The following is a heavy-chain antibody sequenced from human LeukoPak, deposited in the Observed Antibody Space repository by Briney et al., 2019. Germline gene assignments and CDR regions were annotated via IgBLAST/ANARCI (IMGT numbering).Heavy chain of an antibody. D-gene: IGHD5-12*01. Sequence: SVKVSCKASGGTFISYAISWVRQAPGQGLEWMGRSIPIFGTANYAQKFQGRVTITTDESTSTAYMELSSLRSEDTAVYYCAREPSAITLKRAQGENYFDYWGQGTLVTVSS. CDR3: AREPSAITLKRAQGENYFDY. V-gene: IGHV1-69*05. J-gene: IGHJ4*02. CDR1: GGTFISYA. CDR2: SIPIFGTA.